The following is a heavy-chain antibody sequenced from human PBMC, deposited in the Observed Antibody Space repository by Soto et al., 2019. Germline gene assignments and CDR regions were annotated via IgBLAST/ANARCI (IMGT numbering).Heavy chain of an antibody. D-gene: IGHD3-16*01. Sequence: QVQLVQSGAEVKKPGSSARVSCKSSGGVFSSFALSWVRQAPGQGLEWMGGIIPIFGSANYAQKFQDRVTITADDSSNTVYMELSSLRSEDTAVYYCARGRGNSAVITTFDYWGQGTLVTVSS. CDR2: IIPIFGSA. V-gene: IGHV1-69*01. CDR1: GGVFSSFA. J-gene: IGHJ4*02. CDR3: ARGRGNSAVITTFDY.